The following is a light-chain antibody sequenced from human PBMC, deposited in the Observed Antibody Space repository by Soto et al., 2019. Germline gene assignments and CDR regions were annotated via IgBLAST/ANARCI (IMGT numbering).Light chain of an antibody. CDR1: SSNIGAGYD. CDR2: GNS. Sequence: SVLTKPPSVNRAPGQRVTISYNGSSSNIGAGYDVHWYQQLPGTAPKLLIYGNSNRPSGVPDRFSGSKSGTSASLAITGLQAEDEADYYCQSYDSSLSGYVFGTGTKVTVL. J-gene: IGLJ1*01. CDR3: QSYDSSLSGYV. V-gene: IGLV1-40*01.